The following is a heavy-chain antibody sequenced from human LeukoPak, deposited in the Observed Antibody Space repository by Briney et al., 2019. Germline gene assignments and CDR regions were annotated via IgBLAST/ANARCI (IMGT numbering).Heavy chain of an antibody. D-gene: IGHD3-3*01. V-gene: IGHV3-21*01. CDR2: ISSSSSYI. CDR3: ASDLRGGWSGFTDAFDI. J-gene: IGHJ3*02. Sequence: GGSLRLSCAASGFTFSSYSMNWVRQAPGKGLEWVSSISSSSSYIYYADSVKGRFTISRDNAKNSLYLQMNSLRAEDTAVYYCASDLRGGWSGFTDAFDIWGQGTMVTVSS. CDR1: GFTFSSYS.